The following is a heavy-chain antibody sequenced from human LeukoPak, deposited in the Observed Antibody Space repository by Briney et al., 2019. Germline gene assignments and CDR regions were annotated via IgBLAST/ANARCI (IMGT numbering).Heavy chain of an antibody. Sequence: SETLSLTCAVSGYSISSGYYRGWIRQPPGKGLEWIGNIYHSGSTYYNPSLKSRVTISVDTSKNQFSLKLSSVTAADTAVYYCARGNNYYDSSGYYYQDFWGQGTLVTVSS. CDR3: ARGNNYYDSSGYYYQDF. J-gene: IGHJ4*02. V-gene: IGHV4-38-2*01. CDR2: IYHSGST. CDR1: GYSISSGYY. D-gene: IGHD3-22*01.